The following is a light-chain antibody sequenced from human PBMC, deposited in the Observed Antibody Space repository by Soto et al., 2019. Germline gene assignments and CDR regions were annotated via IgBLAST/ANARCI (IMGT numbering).Light chain of an antibody. CDR3: QQFASSLRT. Sequence: EMVLTQSPGTLSLSPGERATLFCRASQSVATSQLAWYQQKPGQAPRLLIGASSRATGVPDRFIASGSGTDFTLTISRLEPEDFAVYYCQQFASSLRTFGRGTTVEIK. CDR2: GAS. J-gene: IGKJ1*01. CDR1: QSVATSQ. V-gene: IGKV3-20*01.